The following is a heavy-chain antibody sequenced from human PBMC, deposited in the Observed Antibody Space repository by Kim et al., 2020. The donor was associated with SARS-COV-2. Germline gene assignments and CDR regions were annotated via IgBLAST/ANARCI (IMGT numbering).Heavy chain of an antibody. Sequence: QGRVTITADESTSTAYMELSSLRSEETAVYYCAREGGGITIFGVVDYFDYWGQGTLVTVSS. D-gene: IGHD3-3*01. V-gene: IGHV1-69*01. CDR3: AREGGGITIFGVVDYFDY. J-gene: IGHJ4*02.